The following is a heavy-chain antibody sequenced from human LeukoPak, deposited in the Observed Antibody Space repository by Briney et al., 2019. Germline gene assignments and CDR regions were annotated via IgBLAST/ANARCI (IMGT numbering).Heavy chain of an antibody. CDR2: IFYSGIS. J-gene: IGHJ4*02. Sequence: SETLFLTCTVSGGSISRYYWSWIRQSPGKGLEWIGYIFYSGISNYNPSLKSRVTVSVDTSKNQVSLELNSVTAADTAVYYCARGPSPFDFWGQGSLVTVSS. V-gene: IGHV4-59*12. CDR3: ARGPSPFDF. CDR1: GGSISRYY.